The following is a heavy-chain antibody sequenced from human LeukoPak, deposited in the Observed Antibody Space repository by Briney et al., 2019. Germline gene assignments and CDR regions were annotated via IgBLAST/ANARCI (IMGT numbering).Heavy chain of an antibody. CDR2: INHSGST. CDR3: ARGWYSSSSYFDY. Sequence: SETLSLTCAVYGGSFCGYYGSWIRQPPGKGLEWIGEINHSGSTNYNPSLKSRVTISVDTSKNQFSLKLSSVTAADTAVYYCARGWYSSSSYFDYWGQGTLVTVSS. J-gene: IGHJ4*02. V-gene: IGHV4-34*01. CDR1: GGSFCGYY. D-gene: IGHD6-6*01.